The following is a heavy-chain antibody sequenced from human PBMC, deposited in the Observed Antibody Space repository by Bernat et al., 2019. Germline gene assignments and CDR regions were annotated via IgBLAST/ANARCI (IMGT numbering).Heavy chain of an antibody. CDR1: GFIFSSYS. Sequence: EVQLVESGGGLVKPGGSLRLSCAASGFIFSSYSMNWVRQAPGKGLEGVSSISSSSSYIDYADAMKGRFTISRDNAKNSLYLQMNSLRAEDTAVYYCARALGVGVTRIGDVFDIWGQGTMVTVSS. V-gene: IGHV3-21*01. D-gene: IGHD1-26*01. J-gene: IGHJ3*02. CDR2: ISSSSSYI. CDR3: ARALGVGVTRIGDVFDI.